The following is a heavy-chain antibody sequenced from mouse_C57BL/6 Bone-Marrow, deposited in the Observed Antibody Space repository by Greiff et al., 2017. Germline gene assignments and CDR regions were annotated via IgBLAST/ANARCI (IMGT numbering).Heavy chain of an antibody. V-gene: IGHV5-9-1*02. J-gene: IGHJ4*01. CDR3: TRGPPCGYYAMDY. CDR2: ISSGGDYI. CDR1: GFTFSSYA. Sequence: EVHLVESGEGLVKPGGSLKLSCAASGFTFSSYAMSWVRQTPEKRLEWVAYISSGGDYIYYADTVKGRFTISRDNARNTLYLPMSSLKSEDTAMYYCTRGPPCGYYAMDYWGQGTSVTVSS.